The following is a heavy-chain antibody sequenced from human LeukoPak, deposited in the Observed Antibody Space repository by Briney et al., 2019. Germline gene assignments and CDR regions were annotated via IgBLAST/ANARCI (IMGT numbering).Heavy chain of an antibody. CDR3: ARTQWRPDY. CDR2: INAWNGDT. CDR1: GYTFTSYY. D-gene: IGHD6-19*01. Sequence: ASVKVSCKASGYTFTSYYMHWVRQAPGQGLEWMGWINAWNGDTKDVQKFQGRVSMTTDTSASTAYMELRSLRSDDTAVYYCARTQWRPDYWGQGTLVTVSS. J-gene: IGHJ4*02. V-gene: IGHV1-18*04.